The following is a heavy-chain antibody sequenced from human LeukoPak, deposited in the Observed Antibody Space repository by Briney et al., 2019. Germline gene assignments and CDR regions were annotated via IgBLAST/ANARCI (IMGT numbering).Heavy chain of an antibody. J-gene: IGHJ4*02. D-gene: IGHD3-3*01. CDR2: IIPNSGGT. CDR3: ARGSYYDFWSGSRGLAY. Sequence: GASVKVSCKASGGTFSSYAISWVRQAPGQGLEWMGWIIPNSGGTNYAEKFRGRVTMTRDTSSSTAYMELSRLRSDDTAVYYCARGSYYDFWSGSRGLAYWGQGTLVTVSS. V-gene: IGHV1-2*02. CDR1: GGTFSSYA.